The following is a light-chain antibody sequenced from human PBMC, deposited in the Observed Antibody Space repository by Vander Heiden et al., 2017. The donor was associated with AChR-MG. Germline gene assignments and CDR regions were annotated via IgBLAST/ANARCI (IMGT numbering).Light chain of an antibody. CDR3: HHYNDWLTWA. CDR2: GSS. V-gene: IGKV3-15*01. J-gene: IGKJ1*01. CDR1: QSVSSN. Sequence: EIVMTQSPATLSVSPGERATLSCRVSQSVSSNLAWYQQKPGQAPRLLIYGSSTRATCFPARFSGSWSGTEFTLTITSLQAEDFAVYYCHHYNDWLTWAFGQGTKVEIK.